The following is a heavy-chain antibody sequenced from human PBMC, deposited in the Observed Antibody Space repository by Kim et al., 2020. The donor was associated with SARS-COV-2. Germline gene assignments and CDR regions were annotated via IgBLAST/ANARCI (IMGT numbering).Heavy chain of an antibody. D-gene: IGHD3-16*01. V-gene: IGHV3-20*01. CDR3: ARSLSQGLGLWYFDL. CDR1: GFTFDDYG. CDR2: INWNGGST. J-gene: IGHJ2*01. Sequence: GGSLRLSCAASGFTFDDYGMSWVRQAPGKGLEWVSGINWNGGSTGYADSVKGRFTISRDNAKNSLYLQMNSLRAEDTALYHCARSLSQGLGLWYFDLWGRGTLVTVSS.